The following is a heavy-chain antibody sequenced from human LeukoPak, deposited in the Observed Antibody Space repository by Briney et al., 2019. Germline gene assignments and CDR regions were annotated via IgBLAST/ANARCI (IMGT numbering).Heavy chain of an antibody. Sequence: GGSLRLSCAASGFTFSSYMSWARQAPGKGLEWVSVIYRGDSTYYADSVKGRFTISRDNSKNTLYLQMNSLRAEDTAVYYCAREMEWLSGGGFDYWGQGTLVTVSS. D-gene: IGHD3-3*01. V-gene: IGHV3-53*01. CDR1: GFTFSSY. CDR3: AREMEWLSGGGFDY. CDR2: IYRGDST. J-gene: IGHJ4*02.